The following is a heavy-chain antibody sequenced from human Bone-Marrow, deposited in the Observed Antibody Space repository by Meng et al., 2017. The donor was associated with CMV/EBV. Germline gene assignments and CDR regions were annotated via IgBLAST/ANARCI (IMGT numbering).Heavy chain of an antibody. J-gene: IGHJ6*02. Sequence: GESLKISCAASGFTFSSYEMNWVRQAPGKGLEWVSYISSSGSTIYYADSVKGRFTISRDNAKNSLYLQMNSLRAEDTAVYYCTSRSQGGTDYYYYGMDVWGQGTTVTVSS. V-gene: IGHV3-48*03. CDR1: GFTFSSYE. CDR3: TSRSQGGTDYYYYGMDV. D-gene: IGHD1-26*01. CDR2: ISSSGSTI.